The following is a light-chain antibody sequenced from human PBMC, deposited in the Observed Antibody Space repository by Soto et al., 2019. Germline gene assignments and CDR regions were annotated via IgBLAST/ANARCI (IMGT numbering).Light chain of an antibody. CDR3: QQYGSSPLT. Sequence: EIVLTQSPGTLSLSPGERAALSCRASQRVSSRYLACYQQKPGQAPRLLIYGASSMATDIPDRFSGSGSGTDFTLTISRLEPEDFAVYYCQQYGSSPLTFVGGTTGEIK. CDR2: GAS. V-gene: IGKV3-20*01. CDR1: QRVSSRY. J-gene: IGKJ4*01.